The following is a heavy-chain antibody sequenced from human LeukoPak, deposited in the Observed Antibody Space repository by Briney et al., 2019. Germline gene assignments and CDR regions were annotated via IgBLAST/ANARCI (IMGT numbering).Heavy chain of an antibody. D-gene: IGHD1-26*01. V-gene: IGHV3-23*01. Sequence: PGGSLRLSCTASGFTFSGSWMTWVRQAPGKGLEWVATISGSGVMTYYADSVKGRFTVSGDNSKNTLYLQMSSLTAADTAVYYCAKDRSIGTYYTFDHWGQGTLVTVS. CDR3: AKDRSIGTYYTFDH. CDR2: ISGSGVMT. CDR1: GFTFSGSW. J-gene: IGHJ4*02.